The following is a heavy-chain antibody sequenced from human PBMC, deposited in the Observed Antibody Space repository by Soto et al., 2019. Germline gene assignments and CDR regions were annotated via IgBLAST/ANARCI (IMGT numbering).Heavy chain of an antibody. J-gene: IGHJ4*02. D-gene: IGHD4-17*01. CDR2: IYHSGST. V-gene: IGHV4-30-2*01. Sequence: QLQLQESGSGLVKPSQTLSLTCAVSGGSISSGGYSWSWIRQPPGKGLEWIGYIYHSGSTYYNQSLKSRVTISVDRSKNQFSLKLSSVTAADTAVYYCARGVTTVTTIDYWGQGTLVTVSS. CDR3: ARGVTTVTTIDY. CDR1: GGSISSGGYS.